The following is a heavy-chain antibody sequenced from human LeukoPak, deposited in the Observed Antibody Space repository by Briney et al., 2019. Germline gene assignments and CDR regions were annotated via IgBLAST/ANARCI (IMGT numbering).Heavy chain of an antibody. CDR3: ARHHYGSDAYYFGY. Sequence: GASVKVSCKASGYTFTSYAMNWVRQAPGQGLEWMGWINTNTGNPTYAQGFTGRFVFSLDTSVSTAYLQISSLKAEDTAVYYCARHHYGSDAYYFGYWGQGTLVTVSS. V-gene: IGHV7-4-1*02. D-gene: IGHD3-10*01. CDR1: GYTFTSYA. CDR2: INTNTGNP. J-gene: IGHJ4*02.